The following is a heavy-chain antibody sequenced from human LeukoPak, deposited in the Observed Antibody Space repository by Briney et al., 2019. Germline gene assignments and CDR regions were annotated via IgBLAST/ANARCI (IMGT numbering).Heavy chain of an antibody. V-gene: IGHV3-23*01. CDR2: ISGSGGST. CDR1: GFTFSSYA. Sequence: GGSLRLSCAASGFTFSSYAMSWVRQAPGKGLEWVSVISGSGGSTYYADSVKGRFTISRDNAKNSLYLQMNSLRAEDTAVYYCAREESGDSSSWSYYYYYMDVWGKGTTVTVSS. CDR3: AREESGDSSSWSYYYYYMDV. D-gene: IGHD6-13*01. J-gene: IGHJ6*03.